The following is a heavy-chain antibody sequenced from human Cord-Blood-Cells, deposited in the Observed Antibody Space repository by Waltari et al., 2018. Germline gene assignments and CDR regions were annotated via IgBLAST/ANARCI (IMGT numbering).Heavy chain of an antibody. CDR2: MYYSGSA. CDR1: GGSISSSSYY. Sequence: QLQLQESAPGLVKPSETLSLTCTVSGGSISSSSYYWGWIRQPPGKGLEWIGSMYYSGSAYYTPSLKSRVTISVDTSKSQCSLKLSSVTAADTAVYYCARHEVGLDYWGQGTLVTVSS. J-gene: IGHJ4*02. V-gene: IGHV4-39*07. D-gene: IGHD2-15*01. CDR3: ARHEVGLDY.